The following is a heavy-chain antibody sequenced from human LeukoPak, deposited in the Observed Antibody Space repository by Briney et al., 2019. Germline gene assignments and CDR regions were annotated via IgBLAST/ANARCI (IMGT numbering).Heavy chain of an antibody. CDR3: AREVVVVVAATLYYYMDV. CDR1: GFTFSSYW. D-gene: IGHD2-15*01. J-gene: IGHJ6*03. Sequence: GGSLRLSCAASGFTFSSYWMSWVRQAPGKGLEWVANIKQDGSEKYYVDSVKGRFTISRDNAKNSLYLQMNSLRAEDTAVYYCAREVVVVVAATLYYYMDVWGKGTTVTVSS. V-gene: IGHV3-7*01. CDR2: IKQDGSEK.